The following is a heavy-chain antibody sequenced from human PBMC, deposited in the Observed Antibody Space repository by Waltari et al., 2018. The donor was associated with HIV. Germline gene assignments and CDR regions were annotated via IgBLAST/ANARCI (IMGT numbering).Heavy chain of an antibody. CDR1: GGSFSGYY. J-gene: IGHJ6*02. Sequence: QVQLQQWGAGLLKPSETLSLTCAVYGGSFSGYYWSWIRQPPGKGLEWIGEINHSGSTNYNPSLKSRVTISVDTSKNQFSLKLSSVTAADTAVYYCARGRLRFLEWSYPTPYYYGMDVWGQGTTVTVSS. CDR2: INHSGST. CDR3: ARGRLRFLEWSYPTPYYYGMDV. V-gene: IGHV4-34*01. D-gene: IGHD3-3*01.